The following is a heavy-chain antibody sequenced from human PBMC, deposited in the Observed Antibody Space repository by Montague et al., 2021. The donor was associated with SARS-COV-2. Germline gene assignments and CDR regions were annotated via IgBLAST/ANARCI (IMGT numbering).Heavy chain of an antibody. Sequence: SLRLSCAASGFTFTTYDMNWVRQAPGKGLEWVSSITDSSSYIYYADSVKGRFTISRDNAKNSLYLQMNSLRAEDTAVYYCARDTAMVRNWFDPWGQGTLVTVSS. CDR1: GFTFTTYD. J-gene: IGHJ5*02. D-gene: IGHD5-18*01. CDR2: ITDSSSYI. CDR3: ARDTAMVRNWFDP. V-gene: IGHV3-21*01.